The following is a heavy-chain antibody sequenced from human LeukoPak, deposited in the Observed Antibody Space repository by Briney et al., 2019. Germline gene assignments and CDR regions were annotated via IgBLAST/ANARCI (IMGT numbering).Heavy chain of an antibody. CDR3: ARVARGGIVVVPAAMHY. J-gene: IGHJ4*02. D-gene: IGHD2-2*01. Sequence: GRYLRLSCAASGFTFSSYAMHWVRQAPGKGLEWVAVISYDGSNKYYADSVKGRFTISRDNSKNTLYLQMNSLRAEDTAVYYCARVARGGIVVVPAAMHYWGQGTLVTVSS. CDR2: ISYDGSNK. CDR1: GFTFSSYA. V-gene: IGHV3-30*04.